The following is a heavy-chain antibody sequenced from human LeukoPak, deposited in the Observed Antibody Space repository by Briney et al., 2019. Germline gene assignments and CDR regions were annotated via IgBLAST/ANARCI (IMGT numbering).Heavy chain of an antibody. CDR2: IKRKSDGGTS. V-gene: IGHV3-15*01. J-gene: IGHJ1*01. Sequence: PGGSLRLSCAASGFTFINAWMSWVRQAPGKGLEWVGRIKRKSDGGTSDYAAPVKGRFTISRDDSKKTLYLQMNSLKTEDTAVYYCAHFGSAEYFQDWGQGTLVTVSS. D-gene: IGHD3-3*01. CDR1: GFTFINAW. CDR3: AHFGSAEYFQD.